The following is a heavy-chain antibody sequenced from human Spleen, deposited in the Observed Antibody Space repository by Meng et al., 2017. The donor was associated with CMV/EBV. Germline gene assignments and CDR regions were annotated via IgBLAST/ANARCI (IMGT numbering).Heavy chain of an antibody. V-gene: IGHV3-21*01. CDR3: ARAPGYCSDSNCYSNHFDY. Sequence: GGSLRLSCAASGFSFTTYAMSWVRQAPGKGLEWVSSISTSSSFIYYTDSVRGRFTISRDNAKNSLYLQMNSLRAEDTAVYFCARAPGYCSDSNCYSNHFDYWGQGTLVTVSS. J-gene: IGHJ4*02. D-gene: IGHD2-2*01. CDR2: ISTSSSFI. CDR1: GFSFTTYA.